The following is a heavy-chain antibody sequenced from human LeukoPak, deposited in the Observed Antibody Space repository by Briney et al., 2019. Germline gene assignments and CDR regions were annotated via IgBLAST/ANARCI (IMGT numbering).Heavy chain of an antibody. CDR1: GGSISTYY. CDR2: IDYSGST. J-gene: IGHJ5*02. D-gene: IGHD2-2*01. Sequence: SETLSLTCTVSGGSISTYYWSWIRQPPGKGLEWIGNIDYSGSTNYNPSLRSRVTISEDTSKNQFSLKLTSVIAADTAVYYCARDYCSSTSCYGWFDPWGQGTLVTVSS. V-gene: IGHV4-59*01. CDR3: ARDYCSSTSCYGWFDP.